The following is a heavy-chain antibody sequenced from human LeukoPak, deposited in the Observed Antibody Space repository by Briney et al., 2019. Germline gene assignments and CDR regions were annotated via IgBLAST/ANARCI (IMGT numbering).Heavy chain of an antibody. J-gene: IGHJ4*02. CDR3: ARTGDCSSTSCYLPFDY. D-gene: IGHD2-2*01. V-gene: IGHV3-30*01. CDR2: ISYDGSNK. CDR1: GFTFSSSA. Sequence: PGRSLRLSCAASGFTFSSSAMHWVRQAPGKGLEWVAVISYDGSNKYYADSVKGRFTISRDNSKNTLYLQMISLRAEDTAVYYCARTGDCSSTSCYLPFDYWGQGTLVTVSS.